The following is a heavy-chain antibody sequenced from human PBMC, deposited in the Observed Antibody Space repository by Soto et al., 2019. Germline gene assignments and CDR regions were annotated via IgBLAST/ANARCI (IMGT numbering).Heavy chain of an antibody. V-gene: IGHV3-30*18. CDR2: ISHDGSNT. J-gene: IGHJ5*02. Sequence: QVQLVESGGGVVQPGRSLRLSCVASGFTLSNTGMHWVRQAPGKGLEWVAMISHDGSNTYYGDSVKGRFTISRDNSWNTRYLQMDSLRPEDTSVYYCAKDWGSSGWFHWFDPWGQGTLVTVSS. CDR3: AKDWGSSGWFHWFDP. CDR1: GFTLSNTG. D-gene: IGHD6-19*01.